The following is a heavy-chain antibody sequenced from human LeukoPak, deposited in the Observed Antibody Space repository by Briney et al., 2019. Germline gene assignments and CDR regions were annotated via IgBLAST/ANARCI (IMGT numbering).Heavy chain of an antibody. CDR3: ARNGVVVPVVMTIDY. CDR2: ISYDGSNK. J-gene: IGHJ4*02. CDR1: GFTFSSYG. V-gene: IGHV3-30*03. Sequence: GGSLRLSCAASGFTFSSYGMHWVRQAPGKGLEWVAVISYDGSNKYYADSVKGRFTISRDNSKNTLYLQMNSLRAEDTAVYYCARNGVVVPVVMTIDYWGQGTLVTVSS. D-gene: IGHD2-2*01.